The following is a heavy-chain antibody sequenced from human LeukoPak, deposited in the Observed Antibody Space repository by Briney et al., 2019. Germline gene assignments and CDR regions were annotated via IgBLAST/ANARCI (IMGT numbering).Heavy chain of an antibody. Sequence: GASVKVSCKASGYTFTSYDINWVRQATGQGLEWMGWMNPNSGNTGYAQKFQGRVTMTRNTSISTAYMELSSLRSEDTAVYYCATVSGYSYDVYYYYGMDVWGQGTTVTVSS. V-gene: IGHV1-8*01. D-gene: IGHD5-18*01. CDR2: MNPNSGNT. J-gene: IGHJ6*02. CDR3: ATVSGYSYDVYYYYGMDV. CDR1: GYTFTSYD.